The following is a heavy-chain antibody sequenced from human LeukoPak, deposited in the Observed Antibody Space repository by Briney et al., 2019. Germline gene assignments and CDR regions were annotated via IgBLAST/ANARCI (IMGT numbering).Heavy chain of an antibody. V-gene: IGHV1-2*02. Sequence: ASVKVSCKASGYTFTGYYMHWVRQAPGQGLEWMGWINPNSGGTNYAQKFQGRVTMTGDTSISTAYMELSRLRSDDTAVYYCARASSSSWYEGAFDIWGQGTMVTVSS. CDR2: INPNSGGT. CDR3: ARASSSSWYEGAFDI. CDR1: GYTFTGYY. J-gene: IGHJ3*02. D-gene: IGHD6-13*01.